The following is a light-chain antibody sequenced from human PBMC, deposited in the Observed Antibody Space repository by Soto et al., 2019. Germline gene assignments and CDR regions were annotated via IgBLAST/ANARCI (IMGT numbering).Light chain of an antibody. Sequence: DIQMTQSPSTLSASVGDRVTITCRASQTVSSWLAWYQQKPGKAPKLLIYDASSLKSGVPSRSSGSGSGTDFTLTISSLQPDDFATYYCQQYNSYSSFGQGTKVEIK. CDR1: QTVSSW. CDR2: DAS. V-gene: IGKV1-5*01. CDR3: QQYNSYSS. J-gene: IGKJ2*01.